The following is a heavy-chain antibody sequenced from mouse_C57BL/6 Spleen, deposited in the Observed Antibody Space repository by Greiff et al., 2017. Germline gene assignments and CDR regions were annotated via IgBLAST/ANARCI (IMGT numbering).Heavy chain of an antibody. CDR3: ATNGYYYFDY. D-gene: IGHD2-3*01. J-gene: IGHJ2*01. V-gene: IGHV1-52*01. CDR2: IDPSDSDT. Sequence: QVQLQQPGAELVRPGSSVKLSCKASGYTFTSYWMHWVKQRPIQGLEWIGNIDPSDSDTHYNQKFKDKATLTVDKSSSTAYLQLSSLTSEDSAVYYCATNGYYYFDYWGQGTTLTVSS. CDR1: GYTFTSYW.